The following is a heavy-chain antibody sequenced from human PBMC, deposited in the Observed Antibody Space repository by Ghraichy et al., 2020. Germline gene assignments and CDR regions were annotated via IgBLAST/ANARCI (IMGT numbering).Heavy chain of an antibody. Sequence: GESLNISCAASGFTFSSYAMHWVRQAPGKGLEWVAVISYDGSNKYYADSVKGRFTISRDNSKNTLYLQMNSLRAEDTAVYYCARDLRGIAAAGRGPDYWGQGTLVTVSS. J-gene: IGHJ4*02. CDR2: ISYDGSNK. D-gene: IGHD6-13*01. V-gene: IGHV3-30*04. CDR1: GFTFSSYA. CDR3: ARDLRGIAAAGRGPDY.